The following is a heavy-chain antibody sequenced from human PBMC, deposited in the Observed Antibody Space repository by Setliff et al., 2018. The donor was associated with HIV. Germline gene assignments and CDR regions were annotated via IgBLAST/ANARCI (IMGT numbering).Heavy chain of an antibody. Sequence: ASVKVSCKASGYTFTSYPMHWVRQAPGQGLEWMGVINTSGGSAGYAEKFRGRVTMTRDTSTSTVYMDLRNLRSEDTAVYYCARNQGDSSGFNWFDPWGQGTLVTVSS. CDR3: ARNQGDSSGFNWFDP. CDR2: INTSGGSA. J-gene: IGHJ5*02. V-gene: IGHV1-46*01. CDR1: GYTFTSYP. D-gene: IGHD6-19*01.